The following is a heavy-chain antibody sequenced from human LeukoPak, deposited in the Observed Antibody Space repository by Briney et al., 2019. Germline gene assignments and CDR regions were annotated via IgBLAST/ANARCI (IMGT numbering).Heavy chain of an antibody. D-gene: IGHD2-2*01. CDR2: ISYDGSNK. Sequence: GGSLRLSCAASGFTFSSYAMHWVRQAPGKGLEWVAVISYDGSNKYYADSVKGRFTISRDNSKNTLYLQMNSLRAEDTAVYYCARDSILVVVPGTFDYWGQGTLVTVSS. V-gene: IGHV3-30*04. J-gene: IGHJ4*02. CDR1: GFTFSSYA. CDR3: ARDSILVVVPGTFDY.